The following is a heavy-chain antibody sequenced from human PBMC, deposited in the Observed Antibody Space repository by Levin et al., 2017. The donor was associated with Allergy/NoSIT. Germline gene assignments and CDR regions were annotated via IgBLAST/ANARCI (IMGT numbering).Heavy chain of an antibody. D-gene: IGHD6-19*01. CDR3: ARDNSHGGGSGWYGGWYFDL. J-gene: IGHJ2*01. CDR1: GFTFSSYA. CDR2: ISYDGSNK. Sequence: QSGGSLRLSCAASGFTFSSYAMHWVRQAPGKGLEWVAVISYDGSNKYYADSVKGRFTISRDNSKNTLYLQMNSLRAEDTAVYYCARDNSHGGGSGWYGGWYFDLWGRGTLVTVSS. V-gene: IGHV3-30-3*01.